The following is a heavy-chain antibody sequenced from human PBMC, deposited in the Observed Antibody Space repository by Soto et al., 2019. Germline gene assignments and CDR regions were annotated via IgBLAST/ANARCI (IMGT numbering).Heavy chain of an antibody. CDR1: GFTFSSYA. CDR2: ISYDGSNK. V-gene: IGHV3-30-3*01. D-gene: IGHD6-13*01. J-gene: IGHJ5*02. CDR3: ARDRYSSSWYLRHNWCDP. Sequence: QVQLVESGGGVVQPGRSLRLSCAASGFTFSSYAMHWVRQAPGKGLELVAVISYDGSNKYYADSVKGRFTISRDNSKNTLYLKMTSLIAEDTAVYYCARDRYSSSWYLRHNWCDPWGQGTLVTVS.